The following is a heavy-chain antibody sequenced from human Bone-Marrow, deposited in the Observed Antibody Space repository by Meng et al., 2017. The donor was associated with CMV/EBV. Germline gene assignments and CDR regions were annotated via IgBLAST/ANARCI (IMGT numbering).Heavy chain of an antibody. D-gene: IGHD6-6*01. Sequence: GASLNISCASSGFTFSSYGMHWVRQAPGQGLEWMGWINPNSGGTNYAQKFQGRVTMTRDTSISTDYMELSRLRSDDTAVYYGARRIAAQHNWIDAWGQGTLVTVSS. CDR3: ARRIAAQHNWIDA. CDR1: GFTFSSYG. CDR2: INPNSGGT. J-gene: IGHJ5*01. V-gene: IGHV1-2*02.